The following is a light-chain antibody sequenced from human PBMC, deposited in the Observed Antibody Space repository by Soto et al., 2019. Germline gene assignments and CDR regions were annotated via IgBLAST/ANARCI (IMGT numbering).Light chain of an antibody. CDR2: DAS. Sequence: EIVLTQSPATLPLSPGERATLSCRASQSVSSYLAWYQQKPGQAPRLLIYDASNRATGIPARFSGSGSGTDFTLPISSLEPDDFAVYYCQQRSNWPLTFGGGTKVEIK. CDR3: QQRSNWPLT. J-gene: IGKJ4*01. CDR1: QSVSSY. V-gene: IGKV3-11*01.